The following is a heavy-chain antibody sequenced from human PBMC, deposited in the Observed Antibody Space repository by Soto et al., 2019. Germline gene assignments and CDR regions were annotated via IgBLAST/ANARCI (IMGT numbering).Heavy chain of an antibody. J-gene: IGHJ1*01. CDR3: ARVKGDITMVRGVRTRGEYFQH. V-gene: IGHV4-34*01. Sequence: SETLSLTCAVYGGSFSGYYWSWIRQPPGKGLEWIGEINHSGSTNYNPSLKRRVTISVDTSKNQFSLKLSSVTAADTAVYYCARVKGDITMVRGVRTRGEYFQHWGQGTLVTVS. CDR1: GGSFSGYY. D-gene: IGHD3-10*01. CDR2: INHSGST.